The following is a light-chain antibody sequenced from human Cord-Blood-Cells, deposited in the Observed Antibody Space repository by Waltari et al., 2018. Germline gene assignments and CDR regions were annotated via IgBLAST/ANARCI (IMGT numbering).Light chain of an antibody. J-gene: IGKJ1*01. CDR1: QSISSY. CDR2: AAS. V-gene: IGKV1-39*01. CDR3: QQSYSTPWT. Sequence: DIQMTQSPSSLSASVGDRVTITCRASQSISSYLNWYQQKPGKAPKLLIYAASSLQSGVPSRFSSSGSATDFTLTISSLQPEDFATYYCQQSYSTPWTFGQGTKVEIK.